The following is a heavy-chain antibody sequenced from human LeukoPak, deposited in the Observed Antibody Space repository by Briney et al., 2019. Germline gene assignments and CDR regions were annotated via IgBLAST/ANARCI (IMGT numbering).Heavy chain of an antibody. CDR3: ARASGLRSFTLIS. D-gene: IGHD3-3*01. Sequence: GGSLRLSCAVSGFTFTSYAMNWVRQAPGKGLEWVSRISDGTAGTYYADSVKGRFTISRDNSKNTLYLQMNSLRAEDTAVYYCARASGLRSFTLISWGLGTLVTVSS. V-gene: IGHV3-23*01. CDR1: GFTFTSYA. CDR2: ISDGTAGT. J-gene: IGHJ5*02.